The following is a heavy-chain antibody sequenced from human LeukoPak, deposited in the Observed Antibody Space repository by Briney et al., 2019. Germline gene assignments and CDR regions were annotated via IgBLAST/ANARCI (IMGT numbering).Heavy chain of an antibody. CDR3: ARVYRDTYGQN. CDR2: ISAYNGNT. D-gene: IGHD5-18*01. V-gene: IGHV1-18*04. CDR1: GYTFTSYG. Sequence: ASVKVSCKTSGYTFTSYGISWVRQAPGQVLEWMGWISAYNGNTNYAQKLQGRVTMTTDTSTSTAYMEVRSLRSDDTAIYYCARVYRDTYGQNWGQGTLVTVSS. J-gene: IGHJ4*02.